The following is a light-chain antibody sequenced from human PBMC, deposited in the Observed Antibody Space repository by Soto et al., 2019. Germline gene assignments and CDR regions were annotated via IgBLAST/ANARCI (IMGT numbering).Light chain of an antibody. CDR3: QQYYSTPPT. CDR1: QSVLYSSNNKNY. CDR2: WAS. J-gene: IGKJ4*01. V-gene: IGKV4-1*01. Sequence: DIVMTQSPDSLAVSLGERATINCKSSQSVLYSSNNKNYLAWYQQKPGQPPKLLIYWASTRDSGVPDRFSGSGSGTDFNLTISSLQAEDMAVYYCQQYYSTPPTFGGGTKVEIK.